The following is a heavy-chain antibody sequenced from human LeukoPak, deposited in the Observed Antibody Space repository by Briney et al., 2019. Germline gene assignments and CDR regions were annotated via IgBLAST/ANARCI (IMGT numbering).Heavy chain of an antibody. V-gene: IGHV1-2*02. J-gene: IGHJ5*01. CDR1: GYTFTGYY. CDR3: ARPTEYYSSRGWFDP. CDR2: INPNSGGT. D-gene: IGHD6-13*01. Sequence: ASVKVSCKASGYTFTGYYMHWVRQAPGQGLEWMGWINPNSGGTNYAQKFQGRVTMTRDTSISTAYMELSRLRSDDTAVYYCARPTEYYSSRGWFDPWGQGTLVAVSS.